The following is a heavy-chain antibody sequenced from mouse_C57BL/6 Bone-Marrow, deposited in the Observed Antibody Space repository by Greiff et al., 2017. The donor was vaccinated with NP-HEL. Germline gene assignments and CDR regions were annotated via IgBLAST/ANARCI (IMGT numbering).Heavy chain of an antibody. CDR2: IRNKANTHAT. D-gene: IGHD2-5*01. CDR3: TRSNFYAMDY. CDR1: GFPFSDAW. V-gene: IGHV6-6*01. Sequence: EVQLQESGGGLVQPGGSMKLTCAASGFPFSDAWMDWVRQSPEKGLEWVAVIRNKANTHATYSAESVKGRFTISRDESKSSIYLQMNSLRAEDTGIYYSTRSNFYAMDYWGQGTSVTVSS. J-gene: IGHJ4*01.